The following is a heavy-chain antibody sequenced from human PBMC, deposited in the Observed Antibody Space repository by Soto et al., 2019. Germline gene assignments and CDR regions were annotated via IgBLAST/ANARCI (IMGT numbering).Heavy chain of an antibody. D-gene: IGHD1-1*01. J-gene: IGHJ6*02. CDR3: ARHLGTTYYYYGMDV. CDR2: IYYSGST. V-gene: IGHV4-39*01. CDR1: GGSISSSSYY. Sequence: PSETLSLTCTVSGGSISSSSYYWGWIRQPPGKGLEWIGGIYYSGSTYYNPSLKSRVTISVDTSKNQFSLKLSSVTAADTAVYYCARHLGTTYYYYGMDVWGQGTTVTVSS.